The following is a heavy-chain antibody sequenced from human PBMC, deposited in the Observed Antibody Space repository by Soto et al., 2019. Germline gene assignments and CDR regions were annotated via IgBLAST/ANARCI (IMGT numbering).Heavy chain of an antibody. Sequence: AETLSLTCAVSGGSISSSNWWSWVRQPPGKGLEWIGEIYHSGSTNYNPTLKSRVTISVDKSKNQFCLKLSSVTAADTDVYYCGRGGGHCTNGVCHYYYYGMDVWGQGTTVTVS. D-gene: IGHD2-8*01. V-gene: IGHV4-4*02. CDR1: GGSISSSNW. CDR2: IYHSGST. J-gene: IGHJ6*02. CDR3: GRGGGHCTNGVCHYYYYGMDV.